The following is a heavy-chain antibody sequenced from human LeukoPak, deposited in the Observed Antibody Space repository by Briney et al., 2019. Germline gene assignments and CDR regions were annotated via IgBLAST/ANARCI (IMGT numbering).Heavy chain of an antibody. V-gene: IGHV3-23*01. Sequence: TGGSLRLSCAASGFTFSSHAMSWVRQAPGRGLEWVFGISGSGRSTYYADSVKGRFTISRDNSKNTLYLQMNSLRAEDTAVYYCAKDLAGSGSYSFDYWGQGTLVTVSS. J-gene: IGHJ4*02. CDR2: ISGSGRST. CDR1: GFTFSSHA. D-gene: IGHD1-26*01. CDR3: AKDLAGSGSYSFDY.